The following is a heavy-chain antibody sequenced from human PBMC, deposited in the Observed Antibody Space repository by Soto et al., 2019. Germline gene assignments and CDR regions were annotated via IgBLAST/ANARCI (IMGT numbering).Heavy chain of an antibody. CDR2: INAGNGNT. CDR1: GYTFTSYA. J-gene: IGHJ4*02. V-gene: IGHV1-3*01. Sequence: QVQLVQSGAEVKKPGASVKVSCKASGYTFTSYAMHWVRQAPGQRLEWMGWINAGNGNTKYSQKFQGRVTITRDTAASTAYMELSSLRSEDTAVYYCARVSGIAVAEFWCQGTLVTVSS. D-gene: IGHD6-19*01. CDR3: ARVSGIAVAEF.